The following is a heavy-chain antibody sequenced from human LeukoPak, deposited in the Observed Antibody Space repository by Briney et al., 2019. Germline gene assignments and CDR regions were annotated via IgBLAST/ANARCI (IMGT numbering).Heavy chain of an antibody. V-gene: IGHV4-59*08. J-gene: IGHJ4*02. CDR2: IYYSGST. D-gene: IGHD3-10*01. Sequence: SETLSLTCTVSGGSISSYYWSWIRQPPGKGLEWIGYIYYSGSTNYNPSLQSRVTISVDTSKNQFSLELSSVTAADTAVYYCAAGEVYYSGSGSLDYWGQGTLVTVSS. CDR1: GGSISSYY. CDR3: AAGEVYYSGSGSLDY.